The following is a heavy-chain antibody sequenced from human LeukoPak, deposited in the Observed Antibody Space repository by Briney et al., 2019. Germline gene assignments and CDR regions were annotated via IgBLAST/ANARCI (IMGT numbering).Heavy chain of an antibody. D-gene: IGHD2-21*01. Sequence: GGSLRLSCAASGFTFSGYSMNWVRQAPGKGLEWLSYISSPSSTIYYADSVRSRFTISRDNAKNSLYLQMNSLRAEDAAIYYCARAYLLPSIPYWYFDLWGRGTLVTVSS. V-gene: IGHV3-48*04. CDR1: GFTFSGYS. CDR2: ISSPSSTI. CDR3: ARAYLLPSIPYWYFDL. J-gene: IGHJ2*01.